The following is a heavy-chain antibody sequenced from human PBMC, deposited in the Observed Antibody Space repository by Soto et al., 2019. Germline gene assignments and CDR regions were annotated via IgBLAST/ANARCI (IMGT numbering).Heavy chain of an antibody. CDR2: ISGHNGKA. CDR3: ARKGYIGNFAMEV. J-gene: IGHJ6*02. D-gene: IGHD5-12*01. CDR1: GYTFKSYD. Sequence: ASVKVSCKASGYTFKSYDVMWGRKAPGQGLEWMGWISGHNGKADYAENFQGRVIMTTDTSTATASMDLRGMRSDDTAVYYCARKGYIGNFAMEVWGQGTTVTVSS. V-gene: IGHV1-18*04.